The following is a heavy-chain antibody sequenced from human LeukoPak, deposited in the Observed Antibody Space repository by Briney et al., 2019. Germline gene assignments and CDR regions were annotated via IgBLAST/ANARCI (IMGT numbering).Heavy chain of an antibody. CDR3: ARDPETYNYGYIDY. J-gene: IGHJ4*02. V-gene: IGHV3-21*01. CDR1: GFTFSSYS. Sequence: GGSLRLSCAASGFTFSSYSMNWVRQVPGKGLEWVSSISSSSSYIYYADSVKGRFTISKDNAKNSLYLQMNSLRAEDTAVYYCARDPETYNYGYIDYWGQGTLVTVSS. CDR2: ISSSSSYI. D-gene: IGHD5-18*01.